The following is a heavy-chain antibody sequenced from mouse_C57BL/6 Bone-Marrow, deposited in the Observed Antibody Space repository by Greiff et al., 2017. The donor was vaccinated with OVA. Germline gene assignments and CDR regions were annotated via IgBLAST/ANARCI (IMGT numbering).Heavy chain of an antibody. CDR3: ARTSSGSPWFAY. D-gene: IGHD1-1*01. CDR1: GYTFTDHT. CDR2: IYPRDGST. V-gene: IGHV1-78*01. J-gene: IGHJ3*01. Sequence: VQLQESDAELVKPGASVKISCKVSGYTFTDHTIPWMKQRPEQGLEWIGYIYPRDGSTKYNEMFKGKATLTADKSSSTAYMQLNSLTSEDSAVYYCARTSSGSPWFAYWGQGTLVTVSA.